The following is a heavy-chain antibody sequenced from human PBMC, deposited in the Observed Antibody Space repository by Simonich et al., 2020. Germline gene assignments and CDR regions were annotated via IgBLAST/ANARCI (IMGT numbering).Heavy chain of an antibody. D-gene: IGHD3-10*01. CDR2: IRSKANSYAT. CDR1: GFTFSGSA. Sequence: EVQLVESGGGLVQPGWSLKLSCAASGFTFSGSAMHWVRQASGKGLEWVGRIRSKANSYATVYAASVKGRFTISRDDSKNTAYLQMNSLKTEDTAVYYCTRFDYYGSGSYYFDYWGQGTLVTVSS. V-gene: IGHV3-73*02. J-gene: IGHJ4*02. CDR3: TRFDYYGSGSYYFDY.